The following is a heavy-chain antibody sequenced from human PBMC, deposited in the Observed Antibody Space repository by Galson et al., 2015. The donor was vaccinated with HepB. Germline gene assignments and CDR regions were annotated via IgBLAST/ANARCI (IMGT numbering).Heavy chain of an antibody. Sequence: SLRLSCAASGFTFSSYAMSWVRQAPGKGLEWVSAISGSGGSTYYADSVKGRFTISRDNSKNTLYLQMNSLRAEDTAVYYCAKTGPTGSLLSDAFDIWGQGTMVTVSS. V-gene: IGHV3-23*01. CDR3: AKTGPTGSLLSDAFDI. D-gene: IGHD2-8*02. CDR1: GFTFSSYA. CDR2: ISGSGGST. J-gene: IGHJ3*02.